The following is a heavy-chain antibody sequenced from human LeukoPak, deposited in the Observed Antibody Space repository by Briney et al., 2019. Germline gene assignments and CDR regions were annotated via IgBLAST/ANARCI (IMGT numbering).Heavy chain of an antibody. V-gene: IGHV1-24*01. J-gene: IGHJ5*02. CDR1: GYTLTELS. CDR3: ATAPPITIFGVVIGRAWFDP. D-gene: IGHD3-3*01. CDR2: FDPEDGET. Sequence: GASVKVSCKVSGYTLTELSMHWVRQAPGKGLEWMGGFDPEDGETIYAQKFQGRVTMTEDTSTDTAYMELSSLRSEDTAVYYCATAPPITIFGVVIGRAWFDPWGQGTLVTVSS.